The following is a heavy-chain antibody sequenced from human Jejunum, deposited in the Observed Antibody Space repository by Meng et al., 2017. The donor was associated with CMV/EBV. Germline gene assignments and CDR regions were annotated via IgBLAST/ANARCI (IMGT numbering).Heavy chain of an antibody. V-gene: IGHV3-13*01. CDR3: ARDGGLGAFDI. Sequence: CAASAFTFSTYDMHWVRQATGRGLEWVSGIGTVGDTYYPDSVKGRFTISREHAKNSLYLQMNSLRAGDTAVYYCARDGGLGAFDIWGQGTMVTVSS. CDR2: IGTVGDT. D-gene: IGHD3-16*01. CDR1: AFTFSTYD. J-gene: IGHJ3*02.